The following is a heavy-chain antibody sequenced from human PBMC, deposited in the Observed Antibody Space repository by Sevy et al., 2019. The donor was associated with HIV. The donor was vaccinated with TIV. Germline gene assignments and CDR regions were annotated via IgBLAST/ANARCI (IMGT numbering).Heavy chain of an antibody. CDR3: ARVRWELRGTGYFDY. CDR1: GGSISSYY. Sequence: SETLSLTCTVSGGSISSYYWSWIRQPAGKGLEWIGRIYTSGSTNYNPSLKSRVTMSVDTSKNQFSLKLSSVTTADTAVYYCARVRWELRGTGYFDYWGQGTLVTVSS. D-gene: IGHD1-26*01. V-gene: IGHV4-4*07. J-gene: IGHJ4*02. CDR2: IYTSGST.